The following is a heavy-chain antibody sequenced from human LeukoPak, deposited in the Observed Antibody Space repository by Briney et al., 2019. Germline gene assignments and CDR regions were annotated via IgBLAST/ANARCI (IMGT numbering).Heavy chain of an antibody. CDR3: ARDPGASVVAATHWFDP. V-gene: IGHV1-69*05. D-gene: IGHD2-15*01. J-gene: IGHJ5*02. CDR2: IIPIFGTA. CDR1: GGTFSSYA. Sequence: SVKVSCKASGGTFSSYAITWVRQAPGQGLEWMGRIIPIFGTANYAQKFQGRVTITTDESTSTAYMELSSLRSEDTAVYYCARDPGASVVAATHWFDPWGQGTLVTVSS.